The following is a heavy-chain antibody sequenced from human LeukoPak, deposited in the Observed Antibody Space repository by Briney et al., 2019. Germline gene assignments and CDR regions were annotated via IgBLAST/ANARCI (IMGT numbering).Heavy chain of an antibody. CDR1: GYDFTKYA. V-gene: IGHV1-2*02. J-gene: IGHJ1*01. CDR3: AREDVVVVAATIQYFQH. CDR2: INPNSGGT. D-gene: IGHD2-15*01. Sequence: ASVKVSCKASGYDFTKYAVHWVRQAPGQGLEWMGWINPNSGGTNYAQKFQGRVTMTRDTSISTAHMELSRLRSDDTAVYYCAREDVVVVAATIQYFQHWGQGTLVTVSS.